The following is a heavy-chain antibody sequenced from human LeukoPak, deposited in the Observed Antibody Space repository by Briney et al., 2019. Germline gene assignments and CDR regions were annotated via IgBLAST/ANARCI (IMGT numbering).Heavy chain of an antibody. J-gene: IGHJ4*02. D-gene: IGHD2-2*01. Sequence: GGSLRLSCAASGFTFSSYGMHWVRQAPGKGLVWVSRINSDGSSTSYADSVKGRFTISRDNAKNTLYLQMNSLRAEDTAVYYCARACSSTSCPLDYWGQGTLVTVSS. CDR1: GFTFSSYG. V-gene: IGHV3-74*01. CDR2: INSDGSST. CDR3: ARACSSTSCPLDY.